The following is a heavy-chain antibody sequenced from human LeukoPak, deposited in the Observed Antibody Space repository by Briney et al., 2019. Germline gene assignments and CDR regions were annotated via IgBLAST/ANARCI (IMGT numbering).Heavy chain of an antibody. CDR1: GDSINSLDL. V-gene: IGHV4-4*02. CDR2: MYLSGTT. J-gene: IGHJ4*02. Sequence: PSETLSLTCTVSGDSINSLDLWSWVRQPPGKGLEWIGVMYLSGTTHSNPSVKSRVTISIDKSKNQFFLNLSSVTAADTAVYYCAGLVGRYSSGLYYYYFDYWGQGTLVTVSS. CDR3: AGLVGRYSSGLYYYYFDY. D-gene: IGHD3-22*01.